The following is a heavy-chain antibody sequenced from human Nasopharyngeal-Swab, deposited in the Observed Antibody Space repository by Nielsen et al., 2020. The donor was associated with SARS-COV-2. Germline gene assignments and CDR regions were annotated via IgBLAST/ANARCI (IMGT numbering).Heavy chain of an antibody. CDR2: INPSDGST. J-gene: IGHJ3*01. V-gene: IGHV1-46*02. Sequence: ASVTVSCKQSGSTFNFYYMHWVRQAPGQGLEWVGMINPSDGSTSYAHNLQGRVTMTSDTSTGTVYMELNSLESGDTAVYYCARWVEAAALFDHWGQGTLVTVSS. D-gene: IGHD6-13*01. CDR1: GSTFNFYY. CDR3: ARWVEAAALFDH.